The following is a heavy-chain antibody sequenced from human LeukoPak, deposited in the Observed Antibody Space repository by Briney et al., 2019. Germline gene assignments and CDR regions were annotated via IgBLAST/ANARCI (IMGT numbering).Heavy chain of an antibody. V-gene: IGHV1-2*02. D-gene: IGHD3-10*01. CDR3: ARDSGMVRGTVDY. Sequence: ASVKVSCKASGYTFTGYYMYWVRQAPGQGLEWMGWINPNSGGTNYAQKFQGRVTMTRDTSTSTVYMELSSLRSEDTAVYYCARDSGMVRGTVDYWGQGTLVTVSS. J-gene: IGHJ4*02. CDR1: GYTFTGYY. CDR2: INPNSGGT.